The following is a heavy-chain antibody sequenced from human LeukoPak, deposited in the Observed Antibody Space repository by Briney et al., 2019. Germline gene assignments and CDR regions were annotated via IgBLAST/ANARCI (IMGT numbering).Heavy chain of an antibody. V-gene: IGHV3-21*01. CDR2: LSSTSTYI. CDR3: ARYTSGWSGETSGYYMDV. D-gene: IGHD6-19*01. Sequence: GGSLRLSCAASGFSFSTYTMSWVRQAPGRGPEWVSCLSSTSTYIYYADSVKGRFTISRDNAKNSLYLQMNSLRAEDTDVYYCARYTSGWSGETSGYYMDVWGKGTTVTVSS. CDR1: GFSFSTYT. J-gene: IGHJ6*03.